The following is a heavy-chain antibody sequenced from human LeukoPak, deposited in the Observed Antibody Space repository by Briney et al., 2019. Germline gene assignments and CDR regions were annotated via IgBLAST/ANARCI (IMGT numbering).Heavy chain of an antibody. J-gene: IGHJ4*02. CDR1: GFTLSSYG. Sequence: AGGSLRLSCAASGFTLSSYGMHWVRQAPGKGLEWVAFIRYDGSNKYYADSVKGRFAISRDNSKNTLYLQMNSLRAEDTAVYYCAKDPEGYSYGYSLFDYWGQGTLVTVSS. V-gene: IGHV3-30*02. D-gene: IGHD5-18*01. CDR2: IRYDGSNK. CDR3: AKDPEGYSYGYSLFDY.